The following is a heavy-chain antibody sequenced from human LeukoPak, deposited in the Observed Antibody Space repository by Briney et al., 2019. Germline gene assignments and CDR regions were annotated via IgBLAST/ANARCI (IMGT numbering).Heavy chain of an antibody. D-gene: IGHD4-11*01. V-gene: IGHV3-7*01. CDR1: GFTFSSYW. CDR3: ATYSTRNAREFQS. Sequence: GGSLRLSCAASGFTFSSYWMSWVRQAPGKGLEWVANIKQDGSEKYYVDSVKGRFTISRDNAKMSLYLQMNSLRVEDTAVYYCATYSTRNAREFQSWGQGTLVTVSS. J-gene: IGHJ1*01. CDR2: IKQDGSEK.